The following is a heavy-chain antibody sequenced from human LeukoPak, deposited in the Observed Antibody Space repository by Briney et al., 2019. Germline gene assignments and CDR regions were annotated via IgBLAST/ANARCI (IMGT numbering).Heavy chain of an antibody. D-gene: IGHD2-15*01. CDR1: GFTFSSYA. CDR2: ISGSGGST. CDR3: VKGGDIVVPNRGADY. J-gene: IGHJ4*02. V-gene: IGHV3-23*01. Sequence: GGPLRLSCAASGFTFSSYAMSWVRQAPGKGLEWVSAISGSGGSTYYADSVKGRFTISRDNSKNTLYLQMNSLRAEDTAVYYCVKGGDIVVPNRGADYWGQGTLVTVSS.